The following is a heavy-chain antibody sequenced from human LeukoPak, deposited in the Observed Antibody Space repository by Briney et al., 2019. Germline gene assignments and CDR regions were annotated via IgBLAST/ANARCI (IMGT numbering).Heavy chain of an antibody. CDR2: INPNSGGT. D-gene: IGHD1-1*01. J-gene: IGHJ4*02. V-gene: IGHV1-2*04. CDR1: GYTFTGYY. Sequence: ASVKVSCKASGYTFTGYYMHWVRQAPGQGLEWMGWINPNSGGTNYAQKFQGWVTMTRDTSISTAYMELSSLRSEDTAVYYCATRPNVQLERRYYFDYWGQGTLVTVSS. CDR3: ATRPNVQLERRYYFDY.